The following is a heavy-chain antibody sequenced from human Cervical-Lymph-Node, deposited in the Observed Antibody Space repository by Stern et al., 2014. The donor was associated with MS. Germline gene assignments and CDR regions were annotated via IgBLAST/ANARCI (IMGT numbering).Heavy chain of an antibody. V-gene: IGHV1-69*01. CDR1: GGSFSSYA. CDR3: ARAGGDYGFGYRD. Sequence: QVQLEESGAEVKKPASSVKVSCKASGGSFSSYAISWVRQAPAQEREGMGGVIPIFGRANYAQKFQGRVTMTADESTSTAYMELSSLRSEDTAVYYCARAGGDYGFGYRDWGQGTLVTVSS. CDR2: VIPIFGRA. D-gene: IGHD4-17*01. J-gene: IGHJ4*02.